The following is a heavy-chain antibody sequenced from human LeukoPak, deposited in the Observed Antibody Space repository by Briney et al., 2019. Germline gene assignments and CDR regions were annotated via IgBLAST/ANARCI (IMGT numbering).Heavy chain of an antibody. J-gene: IGHJ4*02. D-gene: IGHD3-3*01. CDR3: AREPPWSGCSDY. CDR1: GGSISSGSYY. Sequence: SETLSLTCTVSGGSISSGSYYWSWIRQPAGTGLEWIGRIYTSGSTNYNPSLKSRVTISVDTSKNQFSLKLSSVTAADTAVYYCAREPPWSGCSDYWGQGTLVTVSS. CDR2: IYTSGST. V-gene: IGHV4-61*02.